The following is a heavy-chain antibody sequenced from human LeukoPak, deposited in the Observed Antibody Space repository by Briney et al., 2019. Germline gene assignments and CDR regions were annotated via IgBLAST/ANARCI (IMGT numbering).Heavy chain of an antibody. CDR2: IYSSGST. Sequence: PSETLSLTCTVSGGSINSYYWSWIRQPAGKGLEWIGRIYSSGSTNYNPSLKSRVSMSVDTSKNQSSLTLTSVTAAATAVYYCPRRGKATVVTMWGQGILVTVSS. D-gene: IGHD4-23*01. CDR1: GGSINSYY. J-gene: IGHJ4*02. V-gene: IGHV4-4*07. CDR3: PRRGKATVVTM.